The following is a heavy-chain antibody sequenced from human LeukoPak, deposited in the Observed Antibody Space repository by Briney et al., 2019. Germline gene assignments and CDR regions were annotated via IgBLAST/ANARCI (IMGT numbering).Heavy chain of an antibody. Sequence: GGSLRLSCAASGFTFNTNGRTWVRQAPGKGLEWVSSITGSGLNTYYSDSVKGWFTISKDNSRDTLYLEMNTLTVEDTAGYYCAKGHRILDWGQGTLVTVSS. CDR2: ITGSGLNT. CDR3: AKGHRILD. J-gene: IGHJ4*02. V-gene: IGHV3-23*01. CDR1: GFTFNTNG.